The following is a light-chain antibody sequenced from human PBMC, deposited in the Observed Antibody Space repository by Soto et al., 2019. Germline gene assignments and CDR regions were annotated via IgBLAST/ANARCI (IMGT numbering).Light chain of an antibody. J-gene: IGKJ5*01. CDR1: QSFSSY. V-gene: IGKV3-11*01. Sequence: EIVLTQSPGTLSLSPGERATLSCRASQSFSSYLAWYQQKPGQAPRLLIYDASNRATGIPARFSGSGSGTDFTLTISSLEPEDFAVYYCQQRSVWPITFGQGTRLEI. CDR2: DAS. CDR3: QQRSVWPIT.